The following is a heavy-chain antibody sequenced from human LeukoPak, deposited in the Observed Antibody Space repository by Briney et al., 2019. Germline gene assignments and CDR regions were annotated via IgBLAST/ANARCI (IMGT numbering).Heavy chain of an antibody. D-gene: IGHD3-10*01. Sequence: SETLSLTCTVSGGSISSYYWNWIRQPAGKGLEWIGRIYTSGSTNYNPSLKSRVTMSVDTSKNQFSLKLSSVTAADTAVYYCAREDQHYYGSGYNWFDPWGQGTLVTVSS. CDR1: GGSISSYY. J-gene: IGHJ5*02. CDR3: AREDQHYYGSGYNWFDP. CDR2: IYTSGST. V-gene: IGHV4-4*07.